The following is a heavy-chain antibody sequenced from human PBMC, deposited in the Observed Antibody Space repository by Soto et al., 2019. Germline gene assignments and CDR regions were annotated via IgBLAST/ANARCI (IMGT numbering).Heavy chain of an antibody. J-gene: IGHJ4*02. D-gene: IGHD3-16*02. CDR2: ISGSGGST. CDR3: AKDVSPYRYPEFFDY. CDR1: GFTFSSYA. Sequence: GASVKVSCAASGFTFSSYAMSWVRQAPGKGLEWVSAISGSGGSTYYADSVKGRFTISRDNSKNTLYLQMNSLRAEDTAVYYCAKDVSPYRYPEFFDYWGQGTLVTVSS. V-gene: IGHV3-23*01.